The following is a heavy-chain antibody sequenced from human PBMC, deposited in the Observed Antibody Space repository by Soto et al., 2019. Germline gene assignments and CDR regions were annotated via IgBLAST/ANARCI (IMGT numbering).Heavy chain of an antibody. CDR1: GGSISSGSYY. CDR3: ARRCVEPKGATQDNWLDS. Sequence: PSEPLSLTRPVSGGSISSGSYYWSRIRQHPGKGLEWIGGFYYSGSTMYNPSLQSRVTILVDPSKNQFSLKLNSVTAADTAVYFCARRCVEPKGATQDNWLDSSGQGNLANVS. V-gene: IGHV4-30-4*08. D-gene: IGHD1-1*01. CDR2: FYYSGST. J-gene: IGHJ5*01.